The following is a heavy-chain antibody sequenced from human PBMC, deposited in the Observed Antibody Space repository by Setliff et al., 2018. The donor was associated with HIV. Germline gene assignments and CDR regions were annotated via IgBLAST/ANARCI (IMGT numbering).Heavy chain of an antibody. D-gene: IGHD3-22*01. CDR1: GYTLTELS. J-gene: IGHJ3*02. V-gene: IGHV1-24*01. CDR3: ARGGGGYYYVGAVDI. CDR2: FDPEDGAST. Sequence: ASVKVSCKVSGYTLTELSMHWVRQAPGKGLEWMGSFDPEDGASTSYAQKFQGRVTMTGNTSISTAYMELSSLRSEDTAVYYCARGGGGYYYVGAVDIWGQGTVVTVSS.